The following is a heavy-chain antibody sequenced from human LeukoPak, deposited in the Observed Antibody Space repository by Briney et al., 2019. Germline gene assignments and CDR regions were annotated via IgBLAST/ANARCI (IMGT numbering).Heavy chain of an antibody. J-gene: IGHJ5*02. D-gene: IGHD2-2*01. CDR2: ISSSSSYI. CDR3: ARGGSGPAACCWFDP. V-gene: IGHV3-21*01. Sequence: GGSLRLSCAASGFTFSSYSMNWVRQAPGKGLEWVSSISSSSSYIYYADSVKGRFTISRDNAKNSLYLQMNSLRAEDTAVYYCARGGSGPAACCWFDPWGQGTLVTVPS. CDR1: GFTFSSYS.